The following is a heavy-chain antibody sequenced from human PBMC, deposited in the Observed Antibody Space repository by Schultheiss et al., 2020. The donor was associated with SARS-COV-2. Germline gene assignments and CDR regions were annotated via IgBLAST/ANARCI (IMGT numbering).Heavy chain of an antibody. V-gene: IGHV1-8*02. CDR1: GGTFSSYA. Sequence: ASVKVSCKASGGTFSSYAISWVRQAPGQGLEWMGRMNPNSGNTGYAQKFQGRVTMTRDTSISTAYMELSRLRSDDTAVYYCARDLTTLDLGYYYMDVWGKGTTVTVSS. J-gene: IGHJ6*03. D-gene: IGHD4/OR15-4a*01. CDR3: ARDLTTLDLGYYYMDV. CDR2: MNPNSGNT.